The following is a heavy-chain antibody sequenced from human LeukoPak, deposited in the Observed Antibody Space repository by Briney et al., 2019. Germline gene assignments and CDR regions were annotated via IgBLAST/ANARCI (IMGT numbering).Heavy chain of an antibody. V-gene: IGHV1-69*13. J-gene: IGHJ6*02. D-gene: IGHD6-13*01. Sequence: ASVKVSCKASGGTFSSYAISWVRQAPGQGLEWMGGIIPIFGTANYAQKFQGRATITADEFTSTANMELSSLRSEDTAVYYCARGQTYSSSWFGMDVWGQGTTVTVSS. CDR1: GGTFSSYA. CDR3: ARGQTYSSSWFGMDV. CDR2: IIPIFGTA.